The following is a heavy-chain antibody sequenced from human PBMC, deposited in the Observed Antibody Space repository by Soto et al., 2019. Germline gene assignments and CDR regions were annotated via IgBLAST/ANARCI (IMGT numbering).Heavy chain of an antibody. D-gene: IGHD4-4*01. CDR2: ISSSSSYI. Sequence: GGSLRLSCAASGFTFSSYSMNWVRQAPGKGLEWVSSISSSSSYIYYADSVKGRFTISRDNAKNSLYLQMNSLRAEDTAVYYCARDSLQFVPTSAFDIWGQGTMVTVSS. V-gene: IGHV3-21*01. CDR1: GFTFSSYS. CDR3: ARDSLQFVPTSAFDI. J-gene: IGHJ3*02.